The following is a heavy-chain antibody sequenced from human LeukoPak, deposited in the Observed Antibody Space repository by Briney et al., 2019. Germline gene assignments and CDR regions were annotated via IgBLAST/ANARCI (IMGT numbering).Heavy chain of an antibody. CDR1: GGTFSSYA. Sequence: ASVKVSCKASGGTFSSYAISWVRQAPGQGLEWMGGIIPIFGTANYAQKFQGRVTMTRNTSISTAYMELSSLRSEDTAVYYCASEYDSSGYWGQGTLVTVSS. J-gene: IGHJ4*02. D-gene: IGHD3-22*01. V-gene: IGHV1-69*05. CDR3: ASEYDSSGY. CDR2: IIPIFGTA.